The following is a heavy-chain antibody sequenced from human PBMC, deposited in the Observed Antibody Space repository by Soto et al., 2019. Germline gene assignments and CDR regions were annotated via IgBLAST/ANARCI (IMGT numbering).Heavy chain of an antibody. CDR1: GENINKYW. Sequence: TVARRVSGENINKYWIGWLRQMPGKGLEWMGIIDPSDSDTRYSPSFQGQVTRSADKSMTTAYLQGSSLKASDNAMFYCAKEYSRLAIAVLEIRGNGTTVPVSS. D-gene: IGHD6-13*01. CDR2: IDPSDSDT. V-gene: IGHV5-51*01. J-gene: IGHJ3*02. CDR3: AKEYSRLAIAVLEI.